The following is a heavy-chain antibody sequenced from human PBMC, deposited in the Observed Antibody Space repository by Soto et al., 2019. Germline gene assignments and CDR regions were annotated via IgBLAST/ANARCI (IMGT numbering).Heavy chain of an antibody. Sequence: GGSLRLSGAASGFTFSGSSIHWVRQASWKGLEWVGRIRSKANSYATAYAASVKGRFTISRDDSKNTAYLQMNSLKTEDTAVYYFSSHILGTKYYYDSSGYCPGCYYYGMDVWGQGTTVTVSS. D-gene: IGHD3-22*01. J-gene: IGHJ6*02. CDR2: IRSKANSYAT. CDR3: SSHILGTKYYYDSSGYCPGCYYYGMDV. CDR1: GFTFSGSS. V-gene: IGHV3-73*01.